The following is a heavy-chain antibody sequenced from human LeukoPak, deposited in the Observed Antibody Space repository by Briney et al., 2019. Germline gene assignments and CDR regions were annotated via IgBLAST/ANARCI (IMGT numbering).Heavy chain of an antibody. CDR2: ISGRGDLE. J-gene: IGHJ6*03. CDR1: GFTFSSYA. CDR3: AREGDFWSGYPIDHYYYMDV. Sequence: GGSLGLSCSASGFTFSSYAMTWVRRAPGKGLEWVSTISGRGDLEFYTESVKGRFTISRDHSKNTVHLQMDSLRAEDTAIYYCAREGDFWSGYPIDHYYYMDVWGKGTTVTVTS. D-gene: IGHD3-3*01. V-gene: IGHV3-23*01.